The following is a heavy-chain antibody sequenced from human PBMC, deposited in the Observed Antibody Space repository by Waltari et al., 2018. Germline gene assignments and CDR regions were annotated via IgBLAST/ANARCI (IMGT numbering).Heavy chain of an antibody. CDR2: IKEDGSEK. V-gene: IGHV3-7*01. CDR1: EFTFAYYW. Sequence: EVKLVESGGGLVQPGGSRSLSCAASEFTFAYYWVTWVRQAPGKGLEWVANIKEDGSEKYYVDSVKGRFTISRDNAKNSLYLQMSSLRVEDTAVYYCATQSWSNFEYWGQGTLVTVSS. D-gene: IGHD3-3*01. CDR3: ATQSWSNFEY. J-gene: IGHJ4*02.